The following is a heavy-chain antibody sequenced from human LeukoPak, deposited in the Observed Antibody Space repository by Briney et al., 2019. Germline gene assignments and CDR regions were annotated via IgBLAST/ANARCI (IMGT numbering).Heavy chain of an antibody. CDR1: GASISSYY. V-gene: IGHV4-4*07. CDR2: IYTSGST. Sequence: SETLSLTCTVSGASISSYYWSWLRQPAGKGLEWIGRIYTSGSTHYNPSPKSRVTMSLDTSKNQFSLKMTSVTAADTAVYYCASGYDSITGSYRNLYSGQATLVT. J-gene: IGHJ4*02. D-gene: IGHD5-12*01. CDR3: ASGYDSITGSYRNLY.